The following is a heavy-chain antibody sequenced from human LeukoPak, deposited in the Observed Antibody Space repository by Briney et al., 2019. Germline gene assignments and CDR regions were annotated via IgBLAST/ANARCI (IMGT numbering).Heavy chain of an antibody. CDR2: IYYSGST. Sequence: SETLSLTCTVSGGSISSSSYYWGWIRQPPGKGLEWIVSIYYSGSTYYNPSLKSRVTISVDTSKNQFSLKLSSVTAADTAVYYCATWYSRGWDDNWFDPWGQGTLVTVSS. CDR3: ATWYSRGWDDNWFDP. V-gene: IGHV4-39*01. J-gene: IGHJ5*02. CDR1: GGSISSSSYY. D-gene: IGHD6-19*01.